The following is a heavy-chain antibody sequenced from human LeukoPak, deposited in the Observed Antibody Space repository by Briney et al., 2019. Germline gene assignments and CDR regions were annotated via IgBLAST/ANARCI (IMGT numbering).Heavy chain of an antibody. CDR2: INPNSGGT. CDR1: GYTFTSHY. Sequence: GASVKVSCKAFGYTFTSHYVHWVRQAPGQGLEWMGWINPNSGGTNYAQKFQGRVTMTRDTSISTAYMELSRLRSDDTAVYYCARGADGDYVDYWGQGTLVTVSS. CDR3: ARGADGDYVDY. D-gene: IGHD4-17*01. V-gene: IGHV1-2*02. J-gene: IGHJ4*02.